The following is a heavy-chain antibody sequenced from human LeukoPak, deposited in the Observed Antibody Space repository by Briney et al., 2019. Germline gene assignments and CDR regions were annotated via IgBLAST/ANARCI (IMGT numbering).Heavy chain of an antibody. J-gene: IGHJ4*02. D-gene: IGHD2-2*01. Sequence: ASVKVSCKASGYTXTSYYMHWVRQAPGQGLEWMGIINPSGGSTSYAQKFQGRVTMTRDTSTSTVYMELSSLRSEDTAVYYCAREWKDIVVVPAASLHYWGQGTLVTVSS. V-gene: IGHV1-46*01. CDR3: AREWKDIVVVPAASLHY. CDR1: GYTXTSYY. CDR2: INPSGGST.